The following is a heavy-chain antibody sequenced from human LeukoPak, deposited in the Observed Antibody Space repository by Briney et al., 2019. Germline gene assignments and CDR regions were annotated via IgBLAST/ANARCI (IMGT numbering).Heavy chain of an antibody. V-gene: IGHV4-61*02. Sequence: SETLSLTCTVSGGSISSGSYYWSWIRQPAGKGLEWIGRIYTSGSTNYNPSLKSRVTISVDTSKNQFSLKLSSVTAADTAVYYCARDAPLKAAHGRWGFDYWGQGIQVTVSS. D-gene: IGHD6-6*01. J-gene: IGHJ4*02. CDR3: ARDAPLKAAHGRWGFDY. CDR1: GGSISSGSYY. CDR2: IYTSGST.